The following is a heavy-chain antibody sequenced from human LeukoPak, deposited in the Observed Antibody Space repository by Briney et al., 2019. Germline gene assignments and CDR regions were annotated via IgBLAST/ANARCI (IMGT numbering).Heavy chain of an antibody. CDR2: IKQDGSEK. D-gene: IGHD6-19*01. CDR3: ARDRGHSTGWSRDYFDY. J-gene: IGHJ4*02. CDR1: GFTFSSSW. V-gene: IGHV3-7*01. Sequence: GGSLRLSWAVSGFTFSSSWVGSVRQHPGKGLESVPNIKQDGSEKYYVTSVKGRFTISRDNAKNSLYLQMNSLRAEDTAVYYCARDRGHSTGWSRDYFDYWGQGTLVTVSS.